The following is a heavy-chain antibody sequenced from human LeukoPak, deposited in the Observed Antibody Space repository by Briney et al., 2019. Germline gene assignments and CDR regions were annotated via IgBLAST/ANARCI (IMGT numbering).Heavy chain of an antibody. CDR1: GDTFTSYG. CDR2: ISAYNGNT. Sequence: ASVKVSCKASGDTFTSYGISWVRQAPGQGLEWMGWISAYNGNTNYAQKLQVRVTMTTDTSTSTAYMELRSLRFDDTAVYYCASHPGIRYYYGMDVWGQGTTVTVSS. J-gene: IGHJ6*02. D-gene: IGHD5-18*01. V-gene: IGHV1-18*01. CDR3: ASHPGIRYYYGMDV.